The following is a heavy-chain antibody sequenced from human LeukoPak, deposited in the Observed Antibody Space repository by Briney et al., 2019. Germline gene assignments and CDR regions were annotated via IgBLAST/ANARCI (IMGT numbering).Heavy chain of an antibody. V-gene: IGHV1-46*01. CDR1: GYTFTSYY. CDR2: INPSGGIT. CDR3: ARGPRVFGVVLSSHWFFDV. J-gene: IGHJ2*01. D-gene: IGHD3-3*01. Sequence: ASVKVSCKASGYTFTSYYMHWVRQAPGQGLEWLGIINPSGGITSYAQRFQGRVTMTRDTSTSTLYMELSSLRSEDTAVYYCARGPRVFGVVLSSHWFFDVWSRGTLVTVSS.